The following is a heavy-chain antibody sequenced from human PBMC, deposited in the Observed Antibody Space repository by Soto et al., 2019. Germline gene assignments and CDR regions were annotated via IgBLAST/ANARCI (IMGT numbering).Heavy chain of an antibody. CDR2: IRSKANNYAT. D-gene: IGHD2-15*01. CDR3: NTPSRASCSGGNCYDY. J-gene: IGHJ4*02. Sequence: GGSLRLSCAVSGFTFSGSAVHWVRQASGKGLEWVGRIRSKANNYATTYGAPVKGRFTISRDDSKNTAYLQMDSLKTEDTAVYFCNTPSRASCSGGNCYDYWGQGTLVAVSS. V-gene: IGHV3-73*01. CDR1: GFTFSGSA.